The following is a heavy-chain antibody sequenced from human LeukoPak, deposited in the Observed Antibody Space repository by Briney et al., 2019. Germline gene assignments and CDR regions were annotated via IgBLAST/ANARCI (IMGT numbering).Heavy chain of an antibody. CDR2: ISSSSSYI. J-gene: IGHJ6*02. CDR1: GFTFSSYS. Sequence: PGGSLRLSCAASGFTFSSYSMNWVRQAPGKGLEWVSSISSSSSYIYYADSVKGRFTISRDNAKNSLYLQMNSLRAEDTAVYYCARDLLETVTAWDYYYYGMDVWGQGTTVTVSS. D-gene: IGHD4-4*01. V-gene: IGHV3-21*01. CDR3: ARDLLETVTAWDYYYYGMDV.